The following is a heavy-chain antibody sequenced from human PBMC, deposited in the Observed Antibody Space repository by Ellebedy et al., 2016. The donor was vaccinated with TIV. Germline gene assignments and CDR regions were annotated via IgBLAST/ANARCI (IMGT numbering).Heavy chain of an antibody. CDR3: ARVHGDYRIGY. V-gene: IGHV3-21*06. CDR1: GFTFSTYS. D-gene: IGHD4-17*01. CDR2: MSGTSSYV. Sequence: GGSLRLSCAASGFTFSTYSMNWVRQAPGKGLEWVSSMSGTSSYVHYADSVEGRFTISRDNAKNSLYLHMSSLRVEDTAVYYCARVHGDYRIGYWGPGTLVTVSS. J-gene: IGHJ4*02.